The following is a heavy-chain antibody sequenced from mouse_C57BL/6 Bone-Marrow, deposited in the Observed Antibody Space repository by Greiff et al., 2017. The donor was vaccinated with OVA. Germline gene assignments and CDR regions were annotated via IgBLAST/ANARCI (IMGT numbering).Heavy chain of an antibody. J-gene: IGHJ2*01. CDR1: GFNIKDDY. V-gene: IGHV14-4*01. CDR2: IDPENGDT. D-gene: IGHD1-1*02. Sequence: SGAELVRPGASVKLSCTASGFNIKDDYMHWVKQRPEQGLEWIGWIDPENGDTESASKFQGKATITADTSSNTAYPHVSTLTSEDTAVNYGTSYGNFDDWGQGTTLTVSS. CDR3: TSYGNFDD.